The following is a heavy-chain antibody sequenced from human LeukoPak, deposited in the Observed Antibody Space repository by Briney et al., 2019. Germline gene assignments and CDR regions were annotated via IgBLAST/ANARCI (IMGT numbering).Heavy chain of an antibody. Sequence: GRSLRLSCAASGFTFSSYAMHWVRQAPGKGLEWVAVISYDGSNKYYADSVKGRFTISRDNSKNTLYLQMNSLRAEDTAVYYCAKAGDYVWGSYRSDRWGQGTLVTVSS. V-gene: IGHV3-30*04. CDR2: ISYDGSNK. CDR1: GFTFSSYA. D-gene: IGHD3-16*02. J-gene: IGHJ5*02. CDR3: AKAGDYVWGSYRSDR.